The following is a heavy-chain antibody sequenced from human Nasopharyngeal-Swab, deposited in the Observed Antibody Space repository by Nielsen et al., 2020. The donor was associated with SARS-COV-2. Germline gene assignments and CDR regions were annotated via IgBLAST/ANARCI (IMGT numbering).Heavy chain of an antibody. CDR3: ARLAPLKFYYYYMDV. J-gene: IGHJ6*03. D-gene: IGHD3-3*02. CDR2: ISNNGGST. CDR1: GFTFSSYA. V-gene: IGHV3-64*02. Sequence: GESLKISCAASGFTFSSYAMHWVRQAPGKGLEYVSAISNNGGSTYYADSVKGRFTISRDNSKNTLYLQMGSLRAEDTAVYYCARLAPLKFYYYYMDVWGKGTTVTVSS.